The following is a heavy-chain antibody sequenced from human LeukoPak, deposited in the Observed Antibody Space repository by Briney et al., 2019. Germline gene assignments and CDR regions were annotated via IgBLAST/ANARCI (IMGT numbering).Heavy chain of an antibody. CDR2: VVVVSGNT. CDR3: ARDRGSYPGY. V-gene: IGHV1-58*02. CDR1: GFTFTSSA. J-gene: IGHJ4*02. Sequence: SVRVSCKASGFTFTSSAMQWVRQARGQRLEWIGWVVVVSGNTNYAQKFQERVTITRDMSTSTAYMELDSLRAEDTAVYYCARDRGSYPGYWGQGTLVTVSS. D-gene: IGHD1-26*01.